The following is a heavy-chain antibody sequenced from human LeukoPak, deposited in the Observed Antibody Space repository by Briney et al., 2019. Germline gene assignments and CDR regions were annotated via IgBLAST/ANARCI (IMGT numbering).Heavy chain of an antibody. J-gene: IGHJ4*02. V-gene: IGHV3-23*01. D-gene: IGHD2-21*02. Sequence: GGSLRLSCSASGFTFSSYAMSWVRQAPGKGLEWVSSISGTGGTTYYAESVKGRFSISRDNSRNTLYLQMSGLRAEDMAVYYCAKSTYGDYPCCLDYWGQGTLITVSS. CDR2: ISGTGGTT. CDR1: GFTFSSYA. CDR3: AKSTYGDYPCCLDY.